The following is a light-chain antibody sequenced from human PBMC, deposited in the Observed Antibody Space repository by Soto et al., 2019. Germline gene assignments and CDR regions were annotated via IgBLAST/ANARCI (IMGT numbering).Light chain of an antibody. CDR2: GAS. CDR3: QQYGSSPPRT. J-gene: IGKJ1*01. CDR1: QGIGDT. Sequence: EVVMRQSPATLSVSPGEGATLSCRASQGIGDTLAWYQQKPGQAPRLLIYGASTRATDVPDRFSGSGSGADFTLTISRLEPEDFAVYYCQQYGSSPPRTFGQGTKVDIK. V-gene: IGKV3-20*01.